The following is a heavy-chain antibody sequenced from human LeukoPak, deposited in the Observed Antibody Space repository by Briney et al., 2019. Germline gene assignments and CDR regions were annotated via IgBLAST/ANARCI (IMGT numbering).Heavy chain of an antibody. J-gene: IGHJ4*02. CDR2: IYYSGGT. V-gene: IGHV4-59*12. CDR1: GGSISSYY. D-gene: IGHD3-22*01. Sequence: KTSETLSLTCTVSGGSISSYYWSWIRQPPGKGLEWIGYIYYSGGTNYSPSLKSRVTMSVDTSKNQFSLKLNSVTAADTAVYYCARDLYYYDSSGYYLFDYWGQGTLVTVSS. CDR3: ARDLYYYDSSGYYLFDY.